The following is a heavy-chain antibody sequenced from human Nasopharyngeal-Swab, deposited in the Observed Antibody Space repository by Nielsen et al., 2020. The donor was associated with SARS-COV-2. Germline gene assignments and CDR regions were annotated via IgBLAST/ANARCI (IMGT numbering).Heavy chain of an antibody. D-gene: IGHD3-10*01. CDR3: TTGVRGVIIRRYATQPLFDY. J-gene: IGHJ4*02. Sequence: WIRQPPGKGLEWVGRIKSKTDGGTTDYAAPVKGRFTISRDDSKNTLYLQMNSLKTEDTAVYYCTTGVRGVIIRRYATQPLFDYWGQGTLVTVSS. V-gene: IGHV3-15*01. CDR2: IKSKTDGGTT.